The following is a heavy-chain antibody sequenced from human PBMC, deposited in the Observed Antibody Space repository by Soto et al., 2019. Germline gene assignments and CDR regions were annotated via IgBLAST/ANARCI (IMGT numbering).Heavy chain of an antibody. J-gene: IGHJ4*02. CDR2: IDWDSGTT. CDR3: AKDNHIAMADTAYFDS. CDR1: GFTFDDYA. Sequence: EVQLVESGGALVQPGRSLRLSCVGSGFTFDDYAMHWVRQAPGKGLEWVSGIDWDSGTTAYADSVKGRFVISRDNTKNSLSLQMNGLRPEDTALYYCAKDNHIAMADTAYFDSWGQGTLVTVSS. D-gene: IGHD6-19*01. V-gene: IGHV3-9*01.